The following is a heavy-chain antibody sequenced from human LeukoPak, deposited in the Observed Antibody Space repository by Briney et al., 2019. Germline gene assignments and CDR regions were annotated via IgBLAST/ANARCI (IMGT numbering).Heavy chain of an antibody. Sequence: HSGGTLRLSCAASGFTFSGYGMSWVRQAPGKGLEWVSVISGSGGSTYYADSVKGRFTISRDNSKNTLYLQMNSLRAEDTAVYYCANVWGVMVPARFWGKGTTVTISS. J-gene: IGHJ6*04. CDR1: GFTFSGYG. CDR2: ISGSGGST. D-gene: IGHD2-15*01. V-gene: IGHV3-23*01. CDR3: ANVWGVMVPARF.